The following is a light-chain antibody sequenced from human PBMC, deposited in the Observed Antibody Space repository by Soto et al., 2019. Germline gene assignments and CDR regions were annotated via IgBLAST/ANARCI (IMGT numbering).Light chain of an antibody. V-gene: IGKV3-20*01. CDR1: QSVSSSY. J-gene: IGKJ1*01. CDR3: QQYDRLPLT. CDR2: GAS. Sequence: EIVLTQSPGTLSLSPGERATLSCRASQSVSSSYLAWHQQKPGQAPRLLIYGASSRATGIPDRFSGSRSGKVFALTISRLEPEDFAMYYCQQYDRLPLTFGQGTKVEIK.